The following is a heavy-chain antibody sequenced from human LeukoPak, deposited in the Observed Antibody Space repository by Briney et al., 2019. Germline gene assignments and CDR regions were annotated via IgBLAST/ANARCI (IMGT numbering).Heavy chain of an antibody. CDR2: ISSSSSYI. Sequence: GGSLRLSCAASGFTFSSYSMNWVRQAPGKGLEWVSSISSSSSYIYYADSVKGRFTISRDNSKNTLYLQMGSLRAEDMAVYYCAREQNNYDYVWGSYRPGPIPEYYFDYWGQGTLVTVSS. V-gene: IGHV3-21*01. CDR3: AREQNNYDYVWGSYRPGPIPEYYFDY. J-gene: IGHJ4*02. D-gene: IGHD3-16*02. CDR1: GFTFSSYS.